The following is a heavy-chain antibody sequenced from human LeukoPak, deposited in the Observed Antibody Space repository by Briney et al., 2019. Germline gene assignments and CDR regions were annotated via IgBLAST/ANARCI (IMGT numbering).Heavy chain of an antibody. CDR1: GGSISSGSYY. CDR3: AREVEGSDIMGSDP. J-gene: IGHJ5*02. CDR2: IYTSGST. V-gene: IGHV4-61*02. Sequence: SETLSLTCTVSGGSISSGSYYWSWIRQPAGKGLEWIGRIYTSGSTNYSPSLKSRVTISVDTSKNQFSLKLSSVTAADTAVYYCAREVEGSDIMGSDPWGQGTLVTVSS. D-gene: IGHD3-16*01.